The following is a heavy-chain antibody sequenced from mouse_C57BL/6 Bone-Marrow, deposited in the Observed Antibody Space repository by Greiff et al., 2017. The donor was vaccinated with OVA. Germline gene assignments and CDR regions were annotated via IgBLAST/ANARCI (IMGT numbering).Heavy chain of an antibody. Sequence: VQLQQSVAELVRPGASVKLSCTASGFYITNTYMHWVKQSPEQSLEWIGRIDPATGNTKYTQKFQGKATITADTSSNTAYMQLSSLTSEDTAIYYCARGEYYGSSYCYDMYDWGPAVSVTAAS. CDR2: IDPATGNT. D-gene: IGHD1-1*01. CDR3: ARGEYYGSSYCYDMYD. V-gene: IGHV14-3*01. J-gene: IGHJ4*01. CDR1: GFYITNTY.